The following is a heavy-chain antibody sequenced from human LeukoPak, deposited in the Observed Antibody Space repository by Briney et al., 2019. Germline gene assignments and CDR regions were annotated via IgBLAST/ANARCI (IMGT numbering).Heavy chain of an antibody. V-gene: IGHV4-59*01. D-gene: IGHD4-17*01. J-gene: IGHJ3*02. Sequence: PSETLSLTCSVSDDSFSAYYWTWIRQPPGKGLEWIGYISSIGSTNYNPSLKSRVTISVDTSKKQFSLKMTSVTAADTAVYYCARDPTSVTKGFDIWGQGTMVTVSS. CDR2: ISSIGST. CDR3: ARDPTSVTKGFDI. CDR1: DDSFSAYY.